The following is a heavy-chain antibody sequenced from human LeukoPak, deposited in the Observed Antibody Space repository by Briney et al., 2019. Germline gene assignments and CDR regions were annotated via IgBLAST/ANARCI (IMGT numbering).Heavy chain of an antibody. V-gene: IGHV4-38-2*02. D-gene: IGHD3-22*01. CDR1: GYSISSGYY. J-gene: IGHJ4*02. Sequence: PSETLSLTCTVSGYSISSGYYWGWIRQPPGKGLEWIGSIYHSGRTFYNPSLESRVTISVDTSKNQFSLKLSSVTAADTAVYYCARDPWTYYYDSSSYRSLPQPFDYWGQGTLVTVSS. CDR3: ARDPWTYYYDSSSYRSLPQPFDY. CDR2: IYHSGRT.